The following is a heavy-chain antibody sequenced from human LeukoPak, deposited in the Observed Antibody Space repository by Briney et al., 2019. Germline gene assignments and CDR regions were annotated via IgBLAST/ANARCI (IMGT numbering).Heavy chain of an antibody. CDR2: ISGSGGST. J-gene: IGHJ4*02. V-gene: IGHV3-23*01. CDR3: AKDQAIAAAGPADY. Sequence: GGSLRLSCVTSGFTFSNYYMTWIRQAPGKGLEWVSAISGSGGSTYYADSVKGRFTISRDNSKNTLYLQMNSLRAEDTAVYYCAKDQAIAAAGPADYWGQGTLVTVSS. D-gene: IGHD6-13*01. CDR1: GFTFSNYY.